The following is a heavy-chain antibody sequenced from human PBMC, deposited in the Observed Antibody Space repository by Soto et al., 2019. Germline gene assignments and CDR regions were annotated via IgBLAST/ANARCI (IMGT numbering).Heavy chain of an antibody. D-gene: IGHD3-10*01. CDR1: GGSISSGGNY. V-gene: IGHV4-31*03. Sequence: SETLSLTCTVSGGSISSGGNYWSWIRQHPGKGLEWIGYIYYSGSTYYNPSLKSRVTISVDTSKNQFSLKLSSVTAADTAVYYCARAVNYYGSGSYYRVFDYWGQGTLVTVSS. CDR3: ARAVNYYGSGSYYRVFDY. CDR2: IYYSGST. J-gene: IGHJ4*02.